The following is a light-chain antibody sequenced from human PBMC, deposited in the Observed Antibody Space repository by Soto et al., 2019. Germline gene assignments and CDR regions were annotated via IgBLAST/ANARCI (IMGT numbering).Light chain of an antibody. CDR1: QSVTSNS. CDR2: GAS. CDR3: QQYGSSPRT. J-gene: IGKJ5*01. V-gene: IGKV3-20*01. Sequence: EIVMTQSPATLSVSPGGRSTLAFISSQSVTSNSLSWYQQKVGRAPRVLIYGASNRATGIPDRFSGSGSGTDFTLTITRLEPEDFAVYFCQQYGSSPRTFGQGTRLEI.